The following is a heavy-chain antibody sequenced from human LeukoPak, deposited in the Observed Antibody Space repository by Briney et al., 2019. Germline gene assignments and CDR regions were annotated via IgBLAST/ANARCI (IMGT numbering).Heavy chain of an antibody. CDR3: ARSGDYYDSSGNDY. D-gene: IGHD3-22*01. CDR2: IYYSGST. V-gene: IGHV4-31*03. J-gene: IGHJ4*02. CDR1: GGSISSGGYY. Sequence: PSQTLSLTCTVSGGSISSGGYYWSWIRQHPGKGLEWIGYIYYSGSTYYNPSLKSRVTISVDTSKNQFSLKLSSVTAADTAVYYCARSGDYYDSSGNDYWGQGTLVTVSS.